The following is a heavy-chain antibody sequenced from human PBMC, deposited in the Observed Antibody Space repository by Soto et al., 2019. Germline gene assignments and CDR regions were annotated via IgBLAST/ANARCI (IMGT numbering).Heavy chain of an antibody. CDR1: GGSFSGYY. CDR3: ARAPFGAGATNWFDL. V-gene: IGHV4-34*01. J-gene: IGHJ5*02. Sequence: PSETLSLTCAVYGGSFSGYYWSWIRQPPGKGLEWIGEINHSGSTNYNPSLKSRVTISVDTSKNQFSLKLSSVTAADTAVYYCARAPFGAGATNWFDLWGQRTLVTVSS. D-gene: IGHD3-16*01. CDR2: INHSGST.